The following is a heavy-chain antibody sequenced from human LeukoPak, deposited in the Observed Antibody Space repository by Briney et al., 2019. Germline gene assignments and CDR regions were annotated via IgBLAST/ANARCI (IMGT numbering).Heavy chain of an antibody. CDR2: ISSSGSTI. CDR3: ARDYESYYYYYMDV. CDR1: GFTFSDYY. D-gene: IGHD3-3*01. Sequence: GGSLRLSCAASGFTFSDYYMSWIRQAPGKGLEWVSYISSSGSTIYYADSVKGRFTISRDNAKNSLYLQMNSLRAEGTAVYYCARDYESYYYYYMDVWGKGTTVTVSS. J-gene: IGHJ6*03. V-gene: IGHV3-11*04.